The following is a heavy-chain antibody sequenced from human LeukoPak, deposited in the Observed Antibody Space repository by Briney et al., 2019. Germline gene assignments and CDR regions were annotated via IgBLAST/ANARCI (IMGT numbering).Heavy chain of an antibody. D-gene: IGHD6-6*01. Sequence: GTSLRLSCAASGFXFSSAWISWVRQAPGKGLKWVGRVKSKIDGETTDYAAPVKGRFTISRDDSENTLYLQMNSLKTEDTAVYYCTSDVPISMAHSFDYWGQGTLVTVSS. CDR2: VKSKIDGETT. CDR3: TSDVPISMAHSFDY. V-gene: IGHV3-15*01. CDR1: GFXFSSAW. J-gene: IGHJ4*02.